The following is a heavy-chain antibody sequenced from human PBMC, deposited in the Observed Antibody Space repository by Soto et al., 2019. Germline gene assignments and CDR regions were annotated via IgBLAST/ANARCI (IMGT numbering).Heavy chain of an antibody. D-gene: IGHD3-16*01. CDR1: GYTFTSYA. J-gene: IGHJ6*03. Sequence: ASVKVSCKASGYTFTSYAMHWVRQAPGQRLEWMGWINAGNGNTKYSQKFQGRVTITRDTSASTAYMELSSLRSEDTAVYYCARGSRYYDYIWGSHGISMDVWGKGTTVTVS. CDR3: ARGSRYYDYIWGSHGISMDV. V-gene: IGHV1-3*01. CDR2: INAGNGNT.